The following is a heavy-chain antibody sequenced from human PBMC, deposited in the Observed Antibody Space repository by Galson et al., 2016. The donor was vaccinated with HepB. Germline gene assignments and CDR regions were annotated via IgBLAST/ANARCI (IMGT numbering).Heavy chain of an antibody. CDR1: GDSISNVGRH. J-gene: IGHJ4*02. D-gene: IGHD6-13*01. CDR3: VRLGTAAAVGNRRGRVY. V-gene: IGHV4-39*01. CDR2: IHSSGTS. Sequence: ETLSLTSTVSGDSISNVGRHWGWFRQSPEMGLEYIGSIHSSGTSYYNPSLTRRVTVSADMSRNQFFLSLTSVTAADTAIYYCVRLGTAAAVGNRRGRVYWSQGTRVTVSS.